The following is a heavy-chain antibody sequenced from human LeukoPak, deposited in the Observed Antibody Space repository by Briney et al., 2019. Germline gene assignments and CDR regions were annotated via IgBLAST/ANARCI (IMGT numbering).Heavy chain of an antibody. CDR2: ISGRGHFT. V-gene: IGHV3-23*01. J-gene: IGHJ4*02. Sequence: GGSLRLSCAASGFTFINYAMSWVRQAPGKGLEGVSGISGRGHFTNYADSVKGRFTVSRDNSENTLFLQMNSLRAEDTAIYYCAKLGTRRELRSYFDYWGQGIPVTISS. CDR1: GFTFINYA. CDR3: AKLGTRRELRSYFDY. D-gene: IGHD1-1*01.